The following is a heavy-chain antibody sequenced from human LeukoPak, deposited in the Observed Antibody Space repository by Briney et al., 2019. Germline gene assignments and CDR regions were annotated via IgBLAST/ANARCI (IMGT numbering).Heavy chain of an antibody. CDR3: AKGSDSGYYYYYMDV. Sequence: GGSLRLSCAASGFTFSNNWMHWVRQAPGKGLEWVSAISGSGGSTYYADSVKGRFTISRDNSKNTLYLQMNSLRAEDTAVYYCAKGSDSGYYYYYMDVWGKGTTVTVSS. V-gene: IGHV3-23*01. CDR2: ISGSGGST. D-gene: IGHD2-21*02. J-gene: IGHJ6*03. CDR1: GFTFSNNW.